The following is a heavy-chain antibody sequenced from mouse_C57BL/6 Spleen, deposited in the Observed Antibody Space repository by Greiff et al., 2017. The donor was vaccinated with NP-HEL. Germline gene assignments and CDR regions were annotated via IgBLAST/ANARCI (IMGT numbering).Heavy chain of an antibody. CDR3: TTFYYGSSGYFDY. D-gene: IGHD1-1*01. CDR1: GFNIKDDY. J-gene: IGHJ2*01. V-gene: IGHV14-4*01. CDR2: IDPENGDT. Sequence: EVQLQQSGAELVRPGASVKLSCTASGFNIKDDYMHWVKQRPEQGLEWIGWIDPENGDTEYASKFQGKATITADTSSNTAYLQLSSLTSEDTGVYYCTTFYYGSSGYFDYWGQGTTLTVSS.